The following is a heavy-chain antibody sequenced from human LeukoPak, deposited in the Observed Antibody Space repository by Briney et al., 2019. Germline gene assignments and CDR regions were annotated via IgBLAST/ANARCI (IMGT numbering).Heavy chain of an antibody. Sequence: GGSLRLSCAASGFTFSSYAMHWVRQAPGKGLEWVALISSDGSNKYHGDSVKGRFTISRDNSKNTLYLQMNRMRAEDTAVYYCARELIVGATEGGAFDYWGQGTLATVSS. D-gene: IGHD1-26*01. CDR1: GFTFSSYA. CDR2: ISSDGSNK. CDR3: ARELIVGATEGGAFDY. J-gene: IGHJ4*02. V-gene: IGHV3-30*04.